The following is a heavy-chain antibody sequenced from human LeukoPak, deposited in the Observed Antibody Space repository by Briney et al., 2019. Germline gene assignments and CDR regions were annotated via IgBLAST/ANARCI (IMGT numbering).Heavy chain of an antibody. D-gene: IGHD4-17*01. V-gene: IGHV1-2*02. CDR1: GYTFTGYY. CDR3: ARPYGDYDDNWFDP. CDR2: INPNSGGT. J-gene: IGHJ5*02. Sequence: ASVKVSCKASGYTFTGYYTHWVRQAPGQGLEWMGWINPNSGGTNYAQKFQGRVTMTRDTSISTAYMELSRLRSDDTAVYYCARPYGDYDDNWFDPWGQGTLVTVSS.